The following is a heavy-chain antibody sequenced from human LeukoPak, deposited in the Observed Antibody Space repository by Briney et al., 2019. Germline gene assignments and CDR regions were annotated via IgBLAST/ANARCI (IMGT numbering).Heavy chain of an antibody. CDR1: GFTSSSYW. V-gene: IGHV3-7*01. D-gene: IGHD6-19*01. Sequence: GGSLRLSCAASGFTSSSYWMSWVRQAPGKGLEWVANIKQDGSERYYVDSVKGRFTISRDNAKNSLYLQMNSLRAEDTAVYYCARDRGSSGWYEFDSWGQGTLLTVSS. CDR2: IKQDGSER. J-gene: IGHJ4*02. CDR3: ARDRGSSGWYEFDS.